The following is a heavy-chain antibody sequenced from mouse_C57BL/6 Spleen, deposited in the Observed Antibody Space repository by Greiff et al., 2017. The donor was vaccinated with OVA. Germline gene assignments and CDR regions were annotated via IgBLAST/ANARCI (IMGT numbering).Heavy chain of an antibody. J-gene: IGHJ2*01. CDR1: GFTFSDYG. V-gene: IGHV5-17*01. CDR2: ISSGSSTI. D-gene: IGHD3-2*02. CDR3: ATLDSSGYGY. Sequence: EVKLVESGGGLVKPGGSLKLSCAASGFTFSDYGMHWVRQAPEKGLEWVAYISSGSSTIYYADTVKGRFTISRDNAKNTLFLQMTSLRSADTAMYYCATLDSSGYGYWGQGTTLTVSS.